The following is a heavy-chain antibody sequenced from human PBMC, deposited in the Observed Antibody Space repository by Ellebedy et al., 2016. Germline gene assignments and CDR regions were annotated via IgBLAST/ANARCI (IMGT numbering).Heavy chain of an antibody. D-gene: IGHD4-17*01. CDR2: IYYSGST. V-gene: IGHV4-59*08. Sequence: GSLRLXXTVSGGSISTYYWSWIRQPPGKGLEWIGYIYYSGSTNYNPSLKSRVTISVDTSKNQFSLKLSSVTAADTAVYYCARQGPTTVTTPSWFDPWGQGTLVTVSS. CDR1: GGSISTYY. CDR3: ARQGPTTVTTPSWFDP. J-gene: IGHJ5*02.